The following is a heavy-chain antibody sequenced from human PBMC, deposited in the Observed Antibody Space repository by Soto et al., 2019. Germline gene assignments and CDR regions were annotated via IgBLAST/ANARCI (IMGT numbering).Heavy chain of an antibody. CDR1: GYTLTELS. V-gene: IGHV1-24*01. CDR2: FDPEDGET. Sequence: ASVKVSCTVAGYTLTELSMHWVGQARGKGREWMGGFDPEDGETIYAQKFQGRVTMTEDTSTDTAYMELSSLRSEDTAVYYCATARNYALWRRDWFEPLGQGTLVTVSS. D-gene: IGHD3-3*01. CDR3: ATARNYALWRRDWFEP. J-gene: IGHJ5*02.